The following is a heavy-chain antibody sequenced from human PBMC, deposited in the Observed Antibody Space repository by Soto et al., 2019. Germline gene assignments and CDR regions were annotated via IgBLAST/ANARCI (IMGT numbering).Heavy chain of an antibody. CDR1: GYSFTSYW. Sequence: PGESLKISCKGSGYSFTSYWIGWVRQMPGKGLEWMGIIYPGDSDTRYSPSFQGQVTISADKSISTAYLQWSSLRAEDTAVYYCANTGGRFTTDPDWFDPWGQGTLVTVSS. CDR2: IYPGDSDT. CDR3: ANTGGRFTTDPDWFDP. J-gene: IGHJ5*02. V-gene: IGHV5-51*01. D-gene: IGHD3-16*01.